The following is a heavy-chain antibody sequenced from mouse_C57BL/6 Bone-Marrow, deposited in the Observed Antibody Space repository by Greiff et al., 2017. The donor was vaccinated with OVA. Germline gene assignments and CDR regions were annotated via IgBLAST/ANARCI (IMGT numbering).Heavy chain of an antibody. J-gene: IGHJ1*03. CDR1: GYSITSDY. D-gene: IGHD1-1*01. CDR3: ARYGYYGSSSWYFDV. Sequence: EVHLVESGPGLAKPSQTLSLTCSVTGYSITSDYWNWIRKFPGNKLEYMGYISYSGSTYYNPSLKSRISITRDTSKNQSYLQLNSVTTEDTATYYCARYGYYGSSSWYFDVWGTGTTVTVSS. CDR2: ISYSGST. V-gene: IGHV3-8*01.